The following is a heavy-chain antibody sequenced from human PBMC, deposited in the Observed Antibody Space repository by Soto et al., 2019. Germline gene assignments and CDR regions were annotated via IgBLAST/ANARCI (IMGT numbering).Heavy chain of an antibody. CDR1: GFRFNNYA. J-gene: IGHJ4*02. CDR2: ISWSSNTI. V-gene: IGHV3-9*01. CDR3: AKHAGQN. Sequence: PGGSLRLSCAAFGFRFNNYAMHWVRQAPGKGLEWVADISWSSNTINYVDSVKGRFTISRDSTKNSLYLQMDSLRDEDTAIYYSAKHAGQNWGQGTLVTVSS.